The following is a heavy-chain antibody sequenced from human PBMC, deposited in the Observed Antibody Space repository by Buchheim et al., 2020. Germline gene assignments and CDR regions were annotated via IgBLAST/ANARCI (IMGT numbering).Heavy chain of an antibody. V-gene: IGHV3-33*01. CDR1: GFTFSSYG. J-gene: IGHJ6*02. CDR3: ATDAGSHYYYYGMDV. CDR2: IWYDGSNK. Sequence: QVQLVESGGGVVQPGRSLRLSCAASGFTFSSYGMHWVRQAPGKGLEWVAVIWYDGSNKYYADSVKGRFTISRDNSKKTLYLQMNSLRAEDTAVYYCATDAGSHYYYYGMDVWGQGTT.